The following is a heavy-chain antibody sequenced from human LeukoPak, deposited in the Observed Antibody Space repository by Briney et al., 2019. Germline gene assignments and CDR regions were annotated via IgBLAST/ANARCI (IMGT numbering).Heavy chain of an antibody. J-gene: IGHJ4*02. CDR1: GFTFDDYG. CDR2: ISGGGTGI. CDR3: ACGQGKTDY. Sequence: GGSLRLSCAASGFTFDDYGMSWVRQAPGKGLEWVSTISGGGTGIYYADSVKGRFTISRDSSKNTLFLQMNSLRAEDTAVYYCACGQGKTDYWGQGTLVTVSS. D-gene: IGHD2-21*01. V-gene: IGHV3-23*01.